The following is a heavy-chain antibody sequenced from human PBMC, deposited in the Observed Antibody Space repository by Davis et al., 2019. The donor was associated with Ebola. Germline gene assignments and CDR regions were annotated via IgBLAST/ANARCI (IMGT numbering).Heavy chain of an antibody. J-gene: IGHJ6*02. D-gene: IGHD3-3*01. V-gene: IGHV3-23*01. CDR3: ARDPTRTYYDFWSGPSDYYYGMDV. CDR2: ISGSGGST. Sequence: PGGSLRLSCAASGFTFSSYAMSWVRQAPGKGLEWVSCISGSGGSTEYADSAKGRLTISRDNAKNTLYLQMNSLRAEDTAVYYCARDPTRTYYDFWSGPSDYYYGMDVWGQGTTVTVSS. CDR1: GFTFSSYA.